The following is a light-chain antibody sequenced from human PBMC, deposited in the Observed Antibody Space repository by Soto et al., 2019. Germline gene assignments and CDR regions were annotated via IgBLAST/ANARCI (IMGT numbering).Light chain of an antibody. CDR3: QQRSNWPRT. J-gene: IGKJ1*01. V-gene: IGKV3D-20*02. Sequence: EIVMTQSPATLSVSPGERATLSCRASQSGSSSYLAWYQQKPGQAPRLLIYGASRRAAGIPDRFSGSGSGTDFTLTISSLEPEDFAVYYCQQRSNWPRTFGQGTKVDIK. CDR1: QSGSSSY. CDR2: GAS.